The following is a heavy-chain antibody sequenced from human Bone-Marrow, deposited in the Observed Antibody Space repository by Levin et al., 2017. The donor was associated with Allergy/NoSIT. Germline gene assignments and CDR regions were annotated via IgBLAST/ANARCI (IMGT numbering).Heavy chain of an antibody. Sequence: GGSLRLSCEASGFRFSNHWMYWVRQAPGKGLMWVSRISPDGSDTLYADSVKGRSTISRDNAKNTLYLHMNSLRVEDAAVYYCVSYNWGNSVDRWGQGTLVTVSA. CDR1: GFRFSNHW. V-gene: IGHV3-74*01. J-gene: IGHJ5*02. CDR2: ISPDGSDT. CDR3: VSYNWGNSVDR. D-gene: IGHD7-27*01.